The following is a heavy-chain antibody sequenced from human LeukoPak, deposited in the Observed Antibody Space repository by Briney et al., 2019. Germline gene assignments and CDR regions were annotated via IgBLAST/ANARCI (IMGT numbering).Heavy chain of an antibody. J-gene: IGHJ6*04. CDR2: INHSGST. CDR3: ARIWTGIRMDV. Sequence: PSETPSLTCTVSGGSISSSSYYWGWIRQPPGKGLEWIGEINHSGSTNYNPSLKSRVTISVDTSKNQFSLKQTSVTAADTAVYYCARIWTGIRMDVWGKGTTVTVSS. V-gene: IGHV4-39*07. CDR1: GGSISSSSYY. D-gene: IGHD3/OR15-3a*01.